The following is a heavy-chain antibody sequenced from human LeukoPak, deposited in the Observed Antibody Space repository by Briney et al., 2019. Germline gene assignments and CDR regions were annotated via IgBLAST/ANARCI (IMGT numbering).Heavy chain of an antibody. D-gene: IGHD6-19*01. CDR1: GFTFSSYA. V-gene: IGHV3-23*01. J-gene: IGHJ4*02. Sequence: GGSLRLSCAASGFTFSSYAMSWVRQAPGKGLEWVSAISGCGGSTYYADSVKGRFTISRDNSKNTLYLQMNSLRAEDTAVYYCAKDPTAVARLYYFDYWGQGTLVTVSS. CDR3: AKDPTAVARLYYFDY. CDR2: ISGCGGST.